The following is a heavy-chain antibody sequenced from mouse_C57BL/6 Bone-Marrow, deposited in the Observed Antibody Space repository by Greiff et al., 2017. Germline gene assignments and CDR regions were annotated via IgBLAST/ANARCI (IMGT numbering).Heavy chain of an antibody. J-gene: IGHJ2*01. Sequence: EVKLMESGGGLVQPGRSLRLSCATSGFTFSDFYMEWVRQAPGKGLEWIAASRNKANDYTTEYSASVKGRFTVSRDTSQSILYLQMNALRAEDTAICYCARDLRRGYFDYWGQGTTLTVSS. CDR1: GFTFSDFY. CDR3: ARDLRRGYFDY. CDR2: SRNKANDYTT. V-gene: IGHV7-1*01.